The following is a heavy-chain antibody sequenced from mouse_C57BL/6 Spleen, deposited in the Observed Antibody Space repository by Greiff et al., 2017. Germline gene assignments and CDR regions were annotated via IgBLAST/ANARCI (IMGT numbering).Heavy chain of an antibody. V-gene: IGHV1-52*01. CDR2: IDPSDSET. Sequence: QVQLQQPGAELVRPGSSVKLSCKASGYTFTSYWMHWVKQRPIQGLEWIGNIDPSDSETHYNQKFKDKATLTVDKSSSTAYMQLSSLTSEDSAVYYCARTLITAVVAIGPVDVWGTGTTVTVSS. CDR1: GYTFTSYW. CDR3: ARTLITAVVAIGPVDV. J-gene: IGHJ1*03. D-gene: IGHD1-1*01.